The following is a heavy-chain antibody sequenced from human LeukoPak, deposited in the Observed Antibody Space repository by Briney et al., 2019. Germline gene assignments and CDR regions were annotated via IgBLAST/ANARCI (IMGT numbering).Heavy chain of an antibody. V-gene: IGHV1-18*01. Sequence: ASVNVSCKASGYTFTIYGISWVRQAPGQGLEWMGWISAYNGNTNYAQKLQGRVTMTTDTSTSTAYMELRSLRSDDTAVYYCARDRERKYYYDSSGYYWFDPWGQGTLVTVSS. CDR1: GYTFTIYG. J-gene: IGHJ5*02. CDR2: ISAYNGNT. CDR3: ARDRERKYYYDSSGYYWFDP. D-gene: IGHD3-22*01.